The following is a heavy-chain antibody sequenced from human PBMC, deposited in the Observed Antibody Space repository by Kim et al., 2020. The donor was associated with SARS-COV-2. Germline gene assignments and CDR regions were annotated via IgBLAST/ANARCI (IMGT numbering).Heavy chain of an antibody. CDR2: FDPIFGTS. Sequence: SVKVSCKASGGPFSSYALNWVRQAPGQGLEWLGVFDPIFGTSTYAQRFRDRITITADASTSTVYMELSSLTSEDTAVYYCANTLSPGKGFYDMDVWGQG. D-gene: IGHD3-16*01. V-gene: IGHV1-69*13. CDR1: GGPFSSYA. J-gene: IGHJ6*01. CDR3: ANTLSPGKGFYDMDV.